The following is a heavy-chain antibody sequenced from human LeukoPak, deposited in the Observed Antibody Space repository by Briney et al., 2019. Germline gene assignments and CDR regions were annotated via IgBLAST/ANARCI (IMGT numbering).Heavy chain of an antibody. CDR1: GDSISSRSYY. J-gene: IGHJ4*02. CDR2: IYYSGST. V-gene: IGHV4-39*01. D-gene: IGHD6-13*01. CDR3: ARVQAAAGSGFDY. Sequence: SETLSLTCTVSGDSISSRSYYWGWIRQPPGKGLEWIGNIYYSGSTYNPSLKSRVTISVDTSKNQFSLKVSSVTASDTAVYYCARVQAAAGSGFDYWGQGTLVTVSS.